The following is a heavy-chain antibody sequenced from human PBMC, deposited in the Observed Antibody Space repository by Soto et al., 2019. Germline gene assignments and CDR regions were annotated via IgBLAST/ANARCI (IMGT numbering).Heavy chain of an antibody. Sequence: SQTLSLTCAISGDSVSNNSAAWNWIRQSPSRGLEWLGRTYYRSKWFNNYALSVKGRITINPDTSKNQFSLQLNSVTPEDTAVYYCAREGRLAASIFHNWFDPWGQGXLVTVYS. D-gene: IGHD3-3*02. J-gene: IGHJ5*02. CDR1: GDSVSNNSAA. CDR2: TYYRSKWFN. CDR3: AREGRLAASIFHNWFDP. V-gene: IGHV6-1*01.